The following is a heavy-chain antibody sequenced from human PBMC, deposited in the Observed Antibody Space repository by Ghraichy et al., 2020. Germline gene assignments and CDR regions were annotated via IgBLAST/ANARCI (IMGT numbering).Heavy chain of an antibody. V-gene: IGHV3-74*01. CDR2: INSGGSSM. Sequence: GGSLRLSCAASGFTFSRYWMHWVRQAPGEGLVWVSRINSGGSSMIYADSVKGRFTISRDNAKNTLYLQMNNLRAEDTAVYYCAREYCSGGSCFFGTGGSHFDYWGQGTLVTVSS. J-gene: IGHJ4*02. CDR1: GFTFSRYW. D-gene: IGHD2-15*01. CDR3: AREYCSGGSCFFGTGGSHFDY.